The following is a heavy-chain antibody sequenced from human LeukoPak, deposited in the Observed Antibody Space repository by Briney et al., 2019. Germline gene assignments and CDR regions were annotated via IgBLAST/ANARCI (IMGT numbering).Heavy chain of an antibody. CDR1: GFTFSNYA. Sequence: QPGGSLRLSCAASGFTFSNYAMSWVRQAPGKGLEWVSFIDGSGAGTNYADSVKGRFTISRDNSKNTLYLQMNSLRAEDTAVYYCASWNYVAYWGQGTLVTVSS. V-gene: IGHV3-23*01. CDR3: ASWNYVAY. J-gene: IGHJ4*02. CDR2: IDGSGAGT. D-gene: IGHD1-1*01.